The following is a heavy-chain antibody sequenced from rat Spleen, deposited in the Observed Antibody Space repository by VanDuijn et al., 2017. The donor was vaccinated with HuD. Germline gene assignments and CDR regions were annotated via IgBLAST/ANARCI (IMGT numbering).Heavy chain of an antibody. V-gene: IGHV2-45*01. CDR1: GFSLTSYN. CDR3: ARYLDGYFDY. Sequence: QVQLMESGPGLVQPSETLSLTCTVSGFSLTSYNVHWVRQPPGKGLEWMGVMWIGGSTDYNSALKSRLDISRDTSKNQVFLKMNSLQSEDTTTYYCARYLDGYFDYWGQGVLVTVSS. D-gene: IGHD1-12*03. CDR2: MWIGGST. J-gene: IGHJ2*01.